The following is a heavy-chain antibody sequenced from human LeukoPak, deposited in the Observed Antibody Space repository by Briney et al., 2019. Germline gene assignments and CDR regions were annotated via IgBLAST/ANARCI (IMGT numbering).Heavy chain of an antibody. Sequence: GRSLRLSCAASGFTFSSYAMHWVRQAPGKGLEWVAVISYDGSNKYYADSVKGRFTISRDNSKNTLYLQMNSLRAEDTAVYYCARDAGVPRYYFDSWAQETWFTVSS. CDR2: ISYDGSNK. D-gene: IGHD3-10*01. CDR3: ARDAGVPRYYFDS. J-gene: IGHJ4*02. CDR1: GFTFSSYA. V-gene: IGHV3-30*04.